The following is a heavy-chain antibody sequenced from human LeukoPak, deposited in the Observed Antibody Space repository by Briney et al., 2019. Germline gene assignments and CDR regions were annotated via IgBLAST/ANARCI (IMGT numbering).Heavy chain of an antibody. CDR1: GFTFSSYA. CDR3: AKEAWTGDFDY. V-gene: IGHV3-30*04. J-gene: IGHJ4*02. CDR2: ISYDARNK. Sequence: GGSLRLPCAASGFTFSSYAMHWVRQAPGKGLEWVAIISYDARNKSYADSVKGRFTISRDNSKNTLYLQMNSLRTEDTAVYYCAKEAWTGDFDYWGQGILVTVSS. D-gene: IGHD3/OR15-3a*01.